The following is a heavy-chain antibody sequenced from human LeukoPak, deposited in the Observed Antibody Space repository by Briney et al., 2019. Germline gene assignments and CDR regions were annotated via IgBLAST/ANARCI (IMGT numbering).Heavy chain of an antibody. V-gene: IGHV1-46*01. D-gene: IGHD2-2*01. CDR2: INPSGGST. CDR1: GYTFTSYY. CDR3: AREGSYCSSTSCEEGWFDP. J-gene: IGHJ5*02. Sequence: GASVTVSCKASGYTFTSYYMHWVRQAPGQGLEWMGIINPSGGSTSYAQKFQGRVTMTRDTSTSTVYMELSSLRSEDTAVYYCAREGSYCSSTSCEEGWFDPWGQGTLVTVSS.